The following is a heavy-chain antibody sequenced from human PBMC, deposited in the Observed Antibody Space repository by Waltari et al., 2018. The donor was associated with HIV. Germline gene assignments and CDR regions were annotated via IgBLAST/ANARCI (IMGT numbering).Heavy chain of an antibody. CDR1: GFTFSSYC. V-gene: IGHV3-21*01. CDR3: ARGRDIVATWRDYCDY. CDR2: ISISSTYI. Sequence: EVQLVESGGGLVKPGGSLRLSCAASGFTFSSYCMNWVRQAPGKWVEWVSSISISSTYIDYADSGKGRFTISRDNAKNSLYLQMNSLRAEDTAVYYCARGRDIVATWRDYCDYWGQGTLVTVSS. D-gene: IGHD5-12*01. J-gene: IGHJ4*02.